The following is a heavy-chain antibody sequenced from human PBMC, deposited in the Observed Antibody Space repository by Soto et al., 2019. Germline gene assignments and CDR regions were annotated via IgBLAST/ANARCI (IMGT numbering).Heavy chain of an antibody. D-gene: IGHD4-4*01. V-gene: IGHV3-72*01. CDR2: TKHKAASYTT. CDR3: VTLQFSRWFY. CDR1: GFTLSDHF. J-gene: IGHJ4*02. Sequence: GGALRLSSAASGFTLSDHFMEWVRQAPGKGLEWVGRTKHKAASYTTDYAASVNGRFTISRDDSKNSLYLQMNSLKTEDTAMYYCVTLQFSRWFYWGLGTLVTVSS.